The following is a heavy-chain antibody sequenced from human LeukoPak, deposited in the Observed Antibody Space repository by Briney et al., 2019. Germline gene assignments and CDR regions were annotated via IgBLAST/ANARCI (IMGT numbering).Heavy chain of an antibody. CDR1: GYTFTNNV. J-gene: IGHJ4*02. CDR3: VRDDCAADACYPGGY. CDR2: INAGNGDT. Sequence: ASVKVSCKASGYTFTNNVVHWVRQAPGQRPEWMGYINAGNGDTKYSKNFQDRVTITRDTSASTAYMEVSSLTSEDTALYSCVRDDCAADACYPGGYWGQGTLVTVSS. V-gene: IGHV1-3*01. D-gene: IGHD2-21*02.